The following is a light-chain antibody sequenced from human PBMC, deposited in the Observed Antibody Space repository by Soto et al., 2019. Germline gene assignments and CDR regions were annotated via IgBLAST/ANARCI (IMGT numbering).Light chain of an antibody. CDR1: SSNFGAGYD. J-gene: IGLJ3*02. Sequence: QSVLTQPPSVSGAPGQRVTISCTGSSSNFGAGYDVHWYQQFPGTAPKLLIYDNNNRPSGVPDRFSGSKSGTSASLAITGLRAEDEADYYCQSYDGSLDAWVFGGGTKLTVL. CDR2: DNN. CDR3: QSYDGSLDAWV. V-gene: IGLV1-40*01.